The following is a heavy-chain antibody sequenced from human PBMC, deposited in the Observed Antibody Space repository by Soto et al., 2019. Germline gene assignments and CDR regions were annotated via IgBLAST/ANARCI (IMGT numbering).Heavy chain of an antibody. D-gene: IGHD2-8*01. CDR1: GDSVSSNSAA. J-gene: IGHJ6*02. V-gene: IGHV6-1*01. Sequence: SQPLSLTCAISGDSVSSNSAAWNWIRQSPSRGLEWLGRTYYRSKWYNDYAVSVKSRITINPDTSKNQFSLQLNSVTPEDTAVYYCARDIVLMVYAIQEYYYYYGMDVWGQGTTVTVSS. CDR3: ARDIVLMVYAIQEYYYYYGMDV. CDR2: TYYRSKWYN.